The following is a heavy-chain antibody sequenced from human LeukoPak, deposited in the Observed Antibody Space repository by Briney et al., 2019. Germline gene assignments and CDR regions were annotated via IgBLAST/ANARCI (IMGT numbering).Heavy chain of an antibody. CDR1: GFTFSSYS. CDR2: ISYSSGII. D-gene: IGHD3-10*01. CDR3: VKDRTGTYTLDY. Sequence: PGGSLRLSCAASGFTFSSYSMNWVRQAPGKGLEWVSYISYSSGIIFYADSVKGRFTISRDNAKNSLYLQMNSLRDEDTAVYYCVKDRTGTYTLDYWGQGTLVTVSS. V-gene: IGHV3-48*02. J-gene: IGHJ4*02.